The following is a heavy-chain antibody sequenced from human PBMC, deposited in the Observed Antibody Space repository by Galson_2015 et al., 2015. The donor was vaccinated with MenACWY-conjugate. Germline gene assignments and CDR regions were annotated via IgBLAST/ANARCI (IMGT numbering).Heavy chain of an antibody. Sequence: SLRLSCAASGFTFNNFAMSWVRQAPGKGLEWVSTITSSGDTTYYAGSVKGLFTISRDNSKNTVFLEMNSLRVEDTAMYYCAKDSHGYGYYVTLFDFRGQGTPVTVSS. V-gene: IGHV3-23*01. J-gene: IGHJ4*02. CDR1: GFTFNNFA. CDR2: ITSSGDTT. D-gene: IGHD4-17*01. CDR3: AKDSHGYGYYVTLFDF.